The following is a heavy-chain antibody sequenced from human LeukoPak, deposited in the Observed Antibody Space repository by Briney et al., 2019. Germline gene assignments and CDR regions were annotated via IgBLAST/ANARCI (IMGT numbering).Heavy chain of an antibody. J-gene: IGHJ5*02. CDR3: ASQGTILKTA. D-gene: IGHD3-3*01. Sequence: SETLSLTCTVSGGSISSSSYYWGWIRQPPGKGLEWIGSIYYSGSTYYNPSLKSRVTISVDTSKNQFSLKLSSVTAADTAVYYCASQGTILKTAWGQGTLVTVSS. CDR2: IYYSGST. V-gene: IGHV4-39*01. CDR1: GGSISSSSYY.